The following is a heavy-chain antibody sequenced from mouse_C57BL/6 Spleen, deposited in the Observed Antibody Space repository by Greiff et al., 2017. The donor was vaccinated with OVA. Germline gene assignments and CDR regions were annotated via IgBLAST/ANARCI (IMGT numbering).Heavy chain of an antibody. CDR1: GYTFTNYY. V-gene: IGHV1-26*01. J-gene: IGHJ3*01. CDR2: INPNNSGT. D-gene: IGHD4-1*01. Sequence: EVQLQQSGPELVKPGASVKISCKASGYTFTNYYMNWVKQSHGKSLEWIGDINPNNSGTSYNQKFKGKATLTVDKSSSTAYMELRSLTSEDSAVYYCARYWDGAWFAYWGQGTLVTVSA. CDR3: ARYWDGAWFAY.